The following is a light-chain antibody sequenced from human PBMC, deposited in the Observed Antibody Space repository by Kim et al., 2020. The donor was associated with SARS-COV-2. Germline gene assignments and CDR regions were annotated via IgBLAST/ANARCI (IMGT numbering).Light chain of an antibody. CDR2: EAS. J-gene: IGKJ1*01. V-gene: IGKV1-27*01. CDR3: QRYNSAPWT. CDR1: RAISNS. Sequence: IQMTQSPSSLSAYVGDRVTITCRASRAISNSVAWYQQKPGKPPNLLIYEASTLQSGVPSRFSGSGDGTEFTLTISSLQPEDIATYFCQRYNSAPWTFGQGTKVDIK.